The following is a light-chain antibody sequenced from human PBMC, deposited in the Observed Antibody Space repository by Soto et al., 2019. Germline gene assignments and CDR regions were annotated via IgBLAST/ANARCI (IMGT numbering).Light chain of an antibody. CDR3: QQYGGSSYT. Sequence: EIVLTQSPGTLSLSPRERATLSCRASQSVSSNHLAWYQQRPGQAPRLLIYGASRRAAGIPDRFSGRGSGTEFTLTISRLEPEDFAVYYCQQYGGSSYTFGQGTKVEIK. CDR2: GAS. J-gene: IGKJ2*01. V-gene: IGKV3-20*01. CDR1: QSVSSNH.